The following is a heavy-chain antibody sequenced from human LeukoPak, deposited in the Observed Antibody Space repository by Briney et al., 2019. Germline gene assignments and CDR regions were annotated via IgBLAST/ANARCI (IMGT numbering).Heavy chain of an antibody. CDR2: IYYSGST. Sequence: NPSETLSLTCTVSVGSVSSGSYYRSWIRQPPGKGLEWIGSIYYSGSTYYSPSLKSRVTMSVDTSKNQFSLKLSSVTAADTAVYFCARQITLHGTWGWDVIDCRGQGTLVTVSS. CDR3: ARQITLHGTWGWDVIDC. J-gene: IGHJ4*02. CDR1: VGSVSSGSYY. V-gene: IGHV4-39*01. D-gene: IGHD3-16*01.